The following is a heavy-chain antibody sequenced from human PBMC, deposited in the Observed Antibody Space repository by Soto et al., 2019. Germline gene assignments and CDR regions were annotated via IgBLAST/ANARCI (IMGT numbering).Heavy chain of an antibody. D-gene: IGHD3-10*01. CDR1: GFSFSKAW. J-gene: IGHJ6*02. CDR3: TTENPVGFGDLLFTAYGMEV. Sequence: EVQLVESGGGWVKPGGSLRLSCVASGFSFSKAWMNWVRQAPGKGPESVGRIRSNTDGGKVDYAAPVKGRFTISRDDSKNMLYLQMNSLKTEDTAVYYCTTENPVGFGDLLFTAYGMEVWGQGTTVTVSS. CDR2: IRSNTDGGKV. V-gene: IGHV3-15*07.